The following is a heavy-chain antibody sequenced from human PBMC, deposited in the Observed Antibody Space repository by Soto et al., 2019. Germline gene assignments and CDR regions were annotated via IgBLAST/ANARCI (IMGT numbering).Heavy chain of an antibody. CDR2: IYWDDDK. D-gene: IGHD2-15*01. V-gene: IGHV2-5*02. CDR1: GFSLSSSVWA. CDR3: AHATPHTSRRWFFDF. Sequence: QITLKESGPMLIRPTQTLTLTCTFSGFSLSSSVWAVGWFRQPPGKALAWLALIYWDDDKAYRPSLKTTLTVTKYTSKNQVVRTRTNVGPVDVCMYFRAHATPHTSRRWFFDFWGVRTLAAVAS. J-gene: IGHJ4*02.